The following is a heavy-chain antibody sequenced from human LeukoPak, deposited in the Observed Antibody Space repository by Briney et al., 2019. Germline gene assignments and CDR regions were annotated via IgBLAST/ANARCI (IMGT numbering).Heavy chain of an antibody. CDR3: ARRVTVGPYYYYMDV. D-gene: IGHD4-23*01. V-gene: IGHV4-34*01. CDR1: GGSISSYY. Sequence: PSETLSLTCTDSGGSISSYYWSWIRQPPGKGLEWIREINHSGSTNYNPSLKSRVTISVDTSKNQFSLKLSSVIAADTAVYYCARRVTVGPYYYYMDVWGKGTTVTISS. CDR2: INHSGST. J-gene: IGHJ6*03.